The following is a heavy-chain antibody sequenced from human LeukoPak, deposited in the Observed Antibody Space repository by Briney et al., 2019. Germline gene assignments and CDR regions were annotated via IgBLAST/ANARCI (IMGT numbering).Heavy chain of an antibody. D-gene: IGHD1-1*01. CDR1: GFTVSSNY. Sequence: GGSLRLSCAASGFTVSSNYMSWVRQAPGKGLEWVSVIYSGGSTYYADSVKGRFTISRDNSKNTLYLQMNSLRAEDTAVYYCASSTTRRYYFDYWGQGNLVTVSS. CDR2: IYSGGST. J-gene: IGHJ4*02. V-gene: IGHV3-53*01. CDR3: ASSTTRRYYFDY.